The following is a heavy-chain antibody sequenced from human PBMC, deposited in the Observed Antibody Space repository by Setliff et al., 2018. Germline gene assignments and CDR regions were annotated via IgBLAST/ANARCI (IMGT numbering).Heavy chain of an antibody. CDR2: IKQGGSDQ. CDR3: ARDVFDFRTGQAGP. CDR1: GFTFSSLW. Sequence: GGSLRLSCSASGFTFSSLWMAWVRQAPGKGLEWVANIKQGGSDQFYVESVKGRFTISRDNAKNSLYLQMNSLRVEDTAVYYCARDVFDFRTGQAGPWGQGTLVTVSS. J-gene: IGHJ5*02. D-gene: IGHD3-3*01. V-gene: IGHV3-7*01.